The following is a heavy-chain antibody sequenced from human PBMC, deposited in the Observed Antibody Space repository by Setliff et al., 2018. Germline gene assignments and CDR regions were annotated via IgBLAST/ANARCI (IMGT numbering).Heavy chain of an antibody. D-gene: IGHD1-1*01. J-gene: IGHJ4*02. V-gene: IGHV3-74*01. Sequence: GGSLRLSCGASGFTYNNCWVSWVRQAPGKGLVWVSRINSDGSSTNYADSVKGQFTVSRDNAKNTLYLQMNSLRAEDTAVYYCARDGHNVYYFDYWGLGTLVTVSS. CDR3: ARDGHNVYYFDY. CDR2: INSDGSST. CDR1: GFTYNNCW.